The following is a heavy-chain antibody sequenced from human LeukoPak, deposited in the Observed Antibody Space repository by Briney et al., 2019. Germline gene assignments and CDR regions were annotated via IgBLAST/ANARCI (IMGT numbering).Heavy chain of an antibody. Sequence: GGSLRLSCAASGFTFSSYGMHWVRQAPGKGLEGVAFIRYDGSNKYYADSVKGRFTISRDNSKNTLYLQMNSLRAEDTAVYYCAKDRRVVTASWYFDYWGQGTLVTVSS. CDR3: AKDRRVVTASWYFDY. D-gene: IGHD2-21*02. CDR2: IRYDGSNK. V-gene: IGHV3-30*02. CDR1: GFTFSSYG. J-gene: IGHJ4*02.